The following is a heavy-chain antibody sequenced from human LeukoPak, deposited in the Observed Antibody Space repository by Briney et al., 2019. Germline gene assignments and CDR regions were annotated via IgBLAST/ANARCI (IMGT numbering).Heavy chain of an antibody. V-gene: IGHV1-18*01. CDR1: GYTFTNYD. Sequence: ASVKVSCKASGYTFTNYDITWVRQAPGQGLEWMGWSSPYNGNTNYAQKLQGRVTMTTDTSTSTAYMELRSLRSDDTAVYYCARGFPPRIYYDSSGYYSYYFDYWGQGTLVTVSS. J-gene: IGHJ4*02. CDR2: SSPYNGNT. CDR3: ARGFPPRIYYDSSGYYSYYFDY. D-gene: IGHD3-22*01.